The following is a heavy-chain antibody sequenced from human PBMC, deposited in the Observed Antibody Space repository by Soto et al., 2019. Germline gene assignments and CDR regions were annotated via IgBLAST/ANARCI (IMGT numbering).Heavy chain of an antibody. Sequence: QVQLVQSGAEVKKPGSSVKVSCKASGGTFSSDSFSWVRQAPGQGLEWMGGIIPMFDTPIYAQKFQDRVTITADESTSTAYMQLSRLRSGDTAVYYCARSGGRDRDFNYWGQGSLVTVSS. J-gene: IGHJ4*02. D-gene: IGHD2-15*01. CDR2: IIPMFDTP. CDR1: GGTFSSDS. V-gene: IGHV1-69*12. CDR3: ARSGGRDRDFNY.